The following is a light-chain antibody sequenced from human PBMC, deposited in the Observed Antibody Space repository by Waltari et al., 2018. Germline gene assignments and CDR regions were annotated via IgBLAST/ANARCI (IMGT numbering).Light chain of an antibody. Sequence: EIVLTQSPGTLSLSPGERATLSCRASQSLTRRYLAWYQQKPGQAPRLLIYGASSRAAGIPDRFSGSGSGTDFTLTISRLEPEDFAVYYCQQYGSSVMYTFGQGTKPEIK. J-gene: IGKJ2*01. V-gene: IGKV3-20*01. CDR1: QSLTRRY. CDR2: GAS. CDR3: QQYGSSVMYT.